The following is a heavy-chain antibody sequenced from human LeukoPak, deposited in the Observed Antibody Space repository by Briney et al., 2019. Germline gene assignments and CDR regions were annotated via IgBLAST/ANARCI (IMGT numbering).Heavy chain of an antibody. V-gene: IGHV1-2*02. J-gene: IGHJ4*02. CDR1: GYTFTGYY. Sequence: GASVKVSCKVSGYTFTGYYMHWVRQAPGQGLEWMGWINPNSGGTNYAQKFQGRVTMTRDTSISTAYMELSRLRSDDTAVYYCARWDGYNDGVDYWGQGTLVTVSS. CDR2: INPNSGGT. CDR3: ARWDGYNDGVDY. D-gene: IGHD5-24*01.